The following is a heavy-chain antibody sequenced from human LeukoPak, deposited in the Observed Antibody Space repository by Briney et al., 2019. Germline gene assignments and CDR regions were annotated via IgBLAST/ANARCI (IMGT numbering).Heavy chain of an antibody. CDR3: AREAAADYDFWSGYLGYMDV. V-gene: IGHV4-4*02. CDR1: GGSISSNNW. D-gene: IGHD3-3*01. J-gene: IGHJ6*03. CDR2: IYHTGST. Sequence: SGTLSLTCAVSGGSISSNNWWSWVRPPPGRGLEWIADIYHTGSTNYSPSLKSRVTMSVDTSKNQFSLKLSSVTAADTAVYYCAREAAADYDFWSGYLGYMDVWGKGTTVTVSS.